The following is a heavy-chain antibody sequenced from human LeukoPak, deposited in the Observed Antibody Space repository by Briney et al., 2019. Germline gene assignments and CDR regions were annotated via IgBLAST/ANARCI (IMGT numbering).Heavy chain of an antibody. CDR2: INPNSGGT. Sequence: ASVKVSCKVSGFTLSELSIHWVRQAPGQGLEWMGWINPNSGGTNYAQKFQGRVTMTRDTSIGTAYMELSRLRSDDTAVYYCARSLNGIGYDYLDYWGQGTLVTVSS. V-gene: IGHV1-2*02. CDR3: ARSLNGIGYDYLDY. J-gene: IGHJ4*02. CDR1: GFTLSELS. D-gene: IGHD5-12*01.